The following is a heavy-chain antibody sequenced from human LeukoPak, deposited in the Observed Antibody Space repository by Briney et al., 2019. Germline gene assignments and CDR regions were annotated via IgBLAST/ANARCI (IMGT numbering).Heavy chain of an antibody. Sequence: ASVKVSRKASGYTFTGYYMHWVRPAPGQGLEWMGWINPNSGGTNYAQKFQGRVTMTRDTSISTAYMELSRLRSDDTAVYYCARVFPIAVAGTEFDYWGQGTLVTVSS. V-gene: IGHV1-2*02. CDR1: GYTFTGYY. CDR3: ARVFPIAVAGTEFDY. CDR2: INPNSGGT. J-gene: IGHJ4*02. D-gene: IGHD6-19*01.